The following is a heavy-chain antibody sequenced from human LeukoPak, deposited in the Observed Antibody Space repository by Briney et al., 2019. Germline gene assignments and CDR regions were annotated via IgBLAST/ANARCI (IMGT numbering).Heavy chain of an antibody. Sequence: GGSLRLSCTASGFTFSSYAMSWVRQAPGKGLEWVSAISGSGGSTYYADSVKGRFTISRDNSKNTLYLQMNSLRAEDTAVYYCAKDSEWLVVADAFDIWGQGTMVTVSS. CDR1: GFTFSSYA. CDR3: AKDSEWLVVADAFDI. CDR2: ISGSGGST. D-gene: IGHD6-19*01. V-gene: IGHV3-23*01. J-gene: IGHJ3*02.